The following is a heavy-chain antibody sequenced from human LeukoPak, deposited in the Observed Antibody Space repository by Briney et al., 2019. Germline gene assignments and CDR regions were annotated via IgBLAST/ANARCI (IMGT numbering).Heavy chain of an antibody. CDR2: IYYSGST. J-gene: IGHJ6*02. D-gene: IGHD4/OR15-4a*01. V-gene: IGHV4-31*03. CDR1: GGSISSGGYY. CDR3: ARAETMEDGMDV. Sequence: SETLSLTCTVSGGSISSGGYYWSWIRQHPGKGLEWIGYIYYSGSTYYNPSLKSRVTISVDTSKNQFSLKLSSVTAADTAVYYCARAETMEDGMDVWGQGTTVTGSS.